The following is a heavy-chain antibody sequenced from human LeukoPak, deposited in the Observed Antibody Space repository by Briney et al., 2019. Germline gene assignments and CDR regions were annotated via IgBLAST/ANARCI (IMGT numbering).Heavy chain of an antibody. D-gene: IGHD4-11*01. CDR3: VRSEINDYSRF. J-gene: IGHJ4*02. V-gene: IGHV4-38-2*02. Sequence: SETLSLTCTVSGYSLRNGYHWAWFRQPPGKRLEWLGSVSLSGSPYDNLSSKSRVSMSGDASKHPFSLKMRAVTAADSAVYFGVRSEINDYSRFWGQGILVTVSS. CDR1: GYSLRNGYH. CDR2: VSLSGSP.